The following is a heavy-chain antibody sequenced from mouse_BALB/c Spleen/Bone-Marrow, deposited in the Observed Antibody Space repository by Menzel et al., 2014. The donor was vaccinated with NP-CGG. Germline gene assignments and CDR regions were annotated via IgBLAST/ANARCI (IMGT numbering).Heavy chain of an antibody. CDR1: GYTFTDYV. CDR3: ARGGNFAAMDY. J-gene: IGHJ4*01. Sequence: QVQLKESGPELVKPGTSGKMSCKASGYTFTDYVIIWVKQRTGQGLEWIGVIYPGRGSTSYTEKFKGKAKLTADRSSITTYMQHSSLTSENSAVYSCARGGNFAAMDYWGQGTSVTVSS. CDR2: IYPGRGST. V-gene: IGHV1-77*01. D-gene: IGHD2-1*01.